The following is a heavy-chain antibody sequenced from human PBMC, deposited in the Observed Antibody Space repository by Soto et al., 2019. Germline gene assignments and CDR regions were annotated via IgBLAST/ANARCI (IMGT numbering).Heavy chain of an antibody. Sequence: ASVKVSCKSSGYTFTSYYMHWVRQAPGQGLEWMGIINPSGGSTSYAQKFQGRVTMTRDTSTSTVYMELSSLRSEDTAVYYCARDKSEVAYYYDSSGLNYWGQGTLVTVSS. CDR1: GYTFTSYY. D-gene: IGHD3-22*01. V-gene: IGHV1-46*01. CDR2: INPSGGST. CDR3: ARDKSEVAYYYDSSGLNY. J-gene: IGHJ4*02.